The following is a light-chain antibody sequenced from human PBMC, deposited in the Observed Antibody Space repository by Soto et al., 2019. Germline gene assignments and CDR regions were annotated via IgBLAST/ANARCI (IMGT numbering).Light chain of an antibody. J-gene: IGKJ1*01. Sequence: DIQMTQSPSTLSASIGDRITISCRASQNIDTWLAWYQQRPGEAPKLLIYTASNLESGVPSRFSGSGSGTYFTLTITSLQPDDFATYYCQQYSVYSRSFGQGTQV. V-gene: IGKV1-5*03. CDR2: TAS. CDR3: QQYSVYSRS. CDR1: QNIDTW.